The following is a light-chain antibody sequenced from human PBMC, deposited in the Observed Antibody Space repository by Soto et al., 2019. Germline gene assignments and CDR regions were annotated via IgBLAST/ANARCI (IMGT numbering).Light chain of an antibody. CDR1: NSNIGKNS. Sequence: QSVLSKEASVSGTPGQRVAMACSGGNSNIGKNSVNWYRQVPGTAPQLLIYSDTLRSFGIPDRFSASKSDTSATLAIGGLQADDEALYFCAAWDDSLNGLVFGGGTQLTVL. CDR2: SDT. J-gene: IGLJ7*01. CDR3: AAWDDSLNGLV. V-gene: IGLV1-44*01.